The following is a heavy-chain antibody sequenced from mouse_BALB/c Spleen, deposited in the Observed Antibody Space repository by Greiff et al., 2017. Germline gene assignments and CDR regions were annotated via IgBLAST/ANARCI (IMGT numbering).Heavy chain of an antibody. D-gene: IGHD1-2*01. V-gene: IGHV3-2*02. CDR1: GYSITSDYA. J-gene: IGHJ4*01. CDR2: ISYSGST. CDR3: ARGGYGYEGAMDY. Sequence: EVQLQESGPGLVKPSQSLSLTCTVTGYSITSDYAWNWIRQFPGNKLEWMGYISYSGSTSYNPSLKSRISITRDTSKNQFFLQLNSVTTEDTATYYCARGGYGYEGAMDYWGQGISVTVSS.